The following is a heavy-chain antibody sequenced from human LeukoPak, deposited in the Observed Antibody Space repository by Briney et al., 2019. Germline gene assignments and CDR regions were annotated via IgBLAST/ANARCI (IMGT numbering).Heavy chain of an antibody. CDR2: ISGSGGST. CDR1: GFTFSSYA. D-gene: IGHD6-19*01. CDR3: AKGVRAVAGTSWPN. J-gene: IGHJ4*02. Sequence: GGSLRLSCAASGFTFSSYAMSWVRQAPGKGLEWVSAISGSGGSTYFADSLRGRFTITRDNSKNTLYLQLNSLRAEDTAVYYCAKGVRAVAGTSWPNWGQGTLVTVSS. V-gene: IGHV3-23*01.